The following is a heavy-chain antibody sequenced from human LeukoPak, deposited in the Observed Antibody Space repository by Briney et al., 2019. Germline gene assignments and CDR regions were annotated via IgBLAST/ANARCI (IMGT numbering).Heavy chain of an antibody. CDR2: IYDSGST. J-gene: IGHJ6*02. CDR3: ARGGSGYDSFYYYDMDV. D-gene: IGHD5-12*01. Sequence: SETLSLTCTVSGGSISGYYWSWIRQPPGKGLEWIGYIYDSGSTNYNPSLKSRVTISVDTSKNQFSLKLSSVTAADTAVYYCARGGSGYDSFYYYDMDVWGQGTTVTVSS. CDR1: GGSISGYY. V-gene: IGHV4-59*01.